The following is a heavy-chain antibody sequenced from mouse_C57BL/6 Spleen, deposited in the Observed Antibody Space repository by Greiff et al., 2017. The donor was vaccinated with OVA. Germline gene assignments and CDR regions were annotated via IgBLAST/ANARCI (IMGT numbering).Heavy chain of an antibody. J-gene: IGHJ2*01. CDR3: ARRTGYFDY. D-gene: IGHD4-1*01. V-gene: IGHV1-69*01. Sequence: QVQLQQPGAELVMPGASVKLSCKASGYTFTSYWMHWVKQRPGQGLEWIGEIDPSDSYTNYNQKFKGKSTLTVDKSSSTASMQLSSLTAEDSAVYYCARRTGYFDYWGQGTTLTVSS. CDR1: GYTFTSYW. CDR2: IDPSDSYT.